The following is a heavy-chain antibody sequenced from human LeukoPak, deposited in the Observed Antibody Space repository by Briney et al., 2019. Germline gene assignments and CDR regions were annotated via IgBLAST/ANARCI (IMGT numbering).Heavy chain of an antibody. CDR1: RFTFSGCA. Sequence: GGSLRLSCAASRFTFSGCAMSWVRQAPGKGLEWVSAIRGSGGTTYYADSVKGRFTISRDNSKNTLFLQMNSLRAKDTAVYYCAKGLYDWLSDTDYWGQGTLVTVSS. CDR3: AKGLYDWLSDTDY. J-gene: IGHJ4*02. V-gene: IGHV3-23*01. D-gene: IGHD3-9*01. CDR2: IRGSGGTT.